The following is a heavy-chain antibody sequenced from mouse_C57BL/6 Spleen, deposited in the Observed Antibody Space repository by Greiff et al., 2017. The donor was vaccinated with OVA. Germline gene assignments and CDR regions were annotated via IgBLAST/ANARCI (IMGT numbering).Heavy chain of an antibody. CDR3: ARGDFYWYFDV. CDR1: GFNIKDYY. CDR2: IDPEDGET. V-gene: IGHV14-2*01. Sequence: VQLQQSGAELVKPGASVKLSCTASGFNIKDYYMHWVKQRTEQGLEWIGRIDPEDGETTYAPKFQGKATITADTSSNTAYLQLSSLTSEDTAVYYCARGDFYWYFDVWGTGTTVTVSS. J-gene: IGHJ1*03.